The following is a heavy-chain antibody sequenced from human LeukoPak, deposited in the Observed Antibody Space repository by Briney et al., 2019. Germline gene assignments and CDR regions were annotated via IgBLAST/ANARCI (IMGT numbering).Heavy chain of an antibody. V-gene: IGHV3-9*03. CDR3: AKGYSYGYGYWYFDL. CDR2: ISWNSGSI. D-gene: IGHD5-18*01. J-gene: IGHJ2*01. Sequence: SLRLSCAASGFTFDDYAMHWVRQAPGKGLEWVSGISWNSGSIGYADSVKGRFTISRDNAKNSLYLQMNSLRAEDMALYYCAKGYSYGYGYWYFDLWGRGTLVTVSS. CDR1: GFTFDDYA.